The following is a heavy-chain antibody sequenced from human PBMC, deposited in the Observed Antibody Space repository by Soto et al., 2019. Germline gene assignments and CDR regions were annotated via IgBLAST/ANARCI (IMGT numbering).Heavy chain of an antibody. V-gene: IGHV1-69*01. D-gene: IGHD5-12*01. CDR3: ARGGDGYNYYFVY. CDR1: GGSFTRHA. Sequence: QVQLVQSGAEVKKPGSSVKVSCKASGGSFTRHAISWVRQAPGHGLEWMGGIVPIIGVANYAQNFQDRFXXXADESTSTAYMELTSLKSEDTAIYYCARGGDGYNYYFVYWGQGTLVTVSS. J-gene: IGHJ4*02. CDR2: IVPIIGVA.